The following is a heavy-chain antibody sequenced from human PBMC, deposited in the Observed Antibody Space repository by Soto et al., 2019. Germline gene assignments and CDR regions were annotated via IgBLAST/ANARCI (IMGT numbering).Heavy chain of an antibody. Sequence: QVQLVQSGAEVKKPGSSVKVSCKASRGTFSSYAISWVRQAPGQGLEWMGGIIPIFGTANYAQKFQGRVTITADESTSTAYMELSSLRSEDTAVYYCARDKDIVVVVAAVAFDIWGQGTMVTVSS. CDR3: ARDKDIVVVVAAVAFDI. CDR1: RGTFSSYA. D-gene: IGHD2-15*01. V-gene: IGHV1-69*01. J-gene: IGHJ3*02. CDR2: IIPIFGTA.